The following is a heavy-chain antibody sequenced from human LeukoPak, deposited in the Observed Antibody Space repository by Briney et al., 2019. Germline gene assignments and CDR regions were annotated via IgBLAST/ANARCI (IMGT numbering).Heavy chain of an antibody. J-gene: IGHJ6*03. V-gene: IGHV3-23*01. CDR2: ISGRGGWT. CDR1: GFTLSNYA. CDR3: AKDPDYYYMDV. Sequence: GGSLSLSCAASGFTLSNYAMIWVRQPPGKGLEWVSAISGRGGWTYYADSVKGRFTISRDDSKNMMWLQMNSLRAEDTALYYCAKDPDYYYMDVWGKGTTVTVSS.